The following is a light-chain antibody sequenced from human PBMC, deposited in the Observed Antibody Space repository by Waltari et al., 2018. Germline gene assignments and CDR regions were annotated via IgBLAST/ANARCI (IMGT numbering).Light chain of an antibody. CDR2: GAS. J-gene: IGKJ4*01. CDR3: QQYNSYPLT. Sequence: DVQMTQSRSTLSASVGDRVTITCRASQSISIWLAWYQQKPGKAPKLLIYGASSLESGVPSRFSGSGSGTEFTLTISSLQPDDFATYYCQQYNSYPLTFGGGTKVEIK. V-gene: IGKV1-5*01. CDR1: QSISIW.